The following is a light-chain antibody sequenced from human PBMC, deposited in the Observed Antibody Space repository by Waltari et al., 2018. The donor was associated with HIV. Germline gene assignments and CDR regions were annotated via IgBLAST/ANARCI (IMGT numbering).Light chain of an antibody. J-gene: IGKJ2*01. V-gene: IGKV3-20*01. Sequence: EIVLTQSPGTLSLSPGARATLSCRASESLSGSYLVWYQQQPGQAPRLLIYAASKRATGIPDRISGSGSGTDFTLTISRLEPEDFAVYYCQQYGGSPLYTFGQGTKLEIK. CDR3: QQYGGSPLYT. CDR2: AAS. CDR1: ESLSGSY.